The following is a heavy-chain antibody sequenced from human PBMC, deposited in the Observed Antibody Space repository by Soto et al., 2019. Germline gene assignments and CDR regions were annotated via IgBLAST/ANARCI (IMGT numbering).Heavy chain of an antibody. J-gene: IGHJ6*02. Sequence: PGGSLRLSCATSGFTFSSYSMNWVRQAPGMGLERVSSISSSSRYIYYADSVRGRFTISRDNAKNSLYLQINSLRAEDTAVYYCARDRLVAATSAPPYCYYGMDVWGQGTTVTVSS. D-gene: IGHD2-15*01. CDR2: ISSSSRYI. CDR3: ARDRLVAATSAPPYCYYGMDV. CDR1: GFTFSSYS. V-gene: IGHV3-21*01.